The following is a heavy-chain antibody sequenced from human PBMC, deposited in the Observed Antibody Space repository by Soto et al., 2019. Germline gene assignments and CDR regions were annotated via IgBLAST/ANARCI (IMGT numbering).Heavy chain of an antibody. V-gene: IGHV3-53*01. J-gene: IGHJ1*01. D-gene: IGHD1-1*01. CDR3: ARAWTPESPGAEYFQH. Sequence: EVQLVESGGGLIQPGGSLRLSCAASGFTVSNNYMSWVRQAPGKGLEWVSVIYSDGSTYYADSVKGRFTISRDNSKNTLYLQMNSLRAEDTAVYYRARAWTPESPGAEYFQHWGQGTLVTVSS. CDR1: GFTVSNNY. CDR2: IYSDGST.